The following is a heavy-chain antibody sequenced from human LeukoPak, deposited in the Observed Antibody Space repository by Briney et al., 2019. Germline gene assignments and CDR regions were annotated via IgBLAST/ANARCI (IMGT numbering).Heavy chain of an antibody. V-gene: IGHV3-11*01. Sequence: GGSLRLSCAASGFIFSEYYMDWVRQAPGKGLEWVSYISSSGSTISYAESVKGRFTVSRDNARNSVYLQMNSLRAEDTAVYYCARNFYDSSGYYRIDSWGQGTLVTVSS. J-gene: IGHJ4*02. D-gene: IGHD3-22*01. CDR1: GFIFSEYY. CDR2: ISSSGSTI. CDR3: ARNFYDSSGYYRIDS.